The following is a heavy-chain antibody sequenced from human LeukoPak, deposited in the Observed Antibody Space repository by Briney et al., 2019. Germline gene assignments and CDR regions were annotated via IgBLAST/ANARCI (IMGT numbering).Heavy chain of an antibody. D-gene: IGHD1-26*01. CDR2: IYPGDSDT. CDR3: ARRRDLYSGSYYPFDY. Sequence: GESLKISCKGSGYSFTSYWIGWVRQMPGKGLEWMGIIYPGDSDTRYSPSFQGQVTISTDKSISTAYLQWSSLKASDTAMYYCARRRDLYSGSYYPFDYWGQGTLVTVSS. V-gene: IGHV5-51*01. J-gene: IGHJ4*02. CDR1: GYSFTSYW.